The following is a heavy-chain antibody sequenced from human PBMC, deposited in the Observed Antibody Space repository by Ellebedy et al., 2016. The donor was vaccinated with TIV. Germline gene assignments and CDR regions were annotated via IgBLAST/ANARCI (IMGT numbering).Heavy chain of an antibody. V-gene: IGHV3-7*03. D-gene: IGHD3-10*01. CDR1: GFTFSSYW. J-gene: IGHJ4*02. Sequence: PGGSLRLSCAASGFTFSSYWMSWVRQAPGKGLEWVANIKQDGSEKDYVDSVKGRVSISRANAKKSLYLQMNSLRAEDTAVYFFAREGAGGFDYWGQGTLVTVSS. CDR3: AREGAGGFDY. CDR2: IKQDGSEK.